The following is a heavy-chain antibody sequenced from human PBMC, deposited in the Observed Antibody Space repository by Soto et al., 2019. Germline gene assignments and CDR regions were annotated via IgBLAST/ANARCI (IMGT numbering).Heavy chain of an antibody. J-gene: IGHJ3*02. CDR1: GFTFSSYA. D-gene: IGHD3-3*01. V-gene: IGHV4-34*01. Sequence: PVGSLRLSCAASGFTFSSYAMSWVRQAPGKGLEWIGEINHSGSTNYIPSLKSRVTISVDTSKNQFSLNLSSVTAADTAVYYCARGARFRFLEWLLTHGPFDIWGQGTMVTVSS. CDR2: INHSGST. CDR3: ARGARFRFLEWLLTHGPFDI.